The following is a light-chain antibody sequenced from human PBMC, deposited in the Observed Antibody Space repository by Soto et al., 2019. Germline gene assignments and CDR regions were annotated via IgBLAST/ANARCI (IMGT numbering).Light chain of an antibody. CDR2: GAS. CDR3: QHYGRSPLIT. J-gene: IGKJ4*01. V-gene: IGKV3-20*01. Sequence: EIVLTQSPGTLSLSPGERATLSCRASQSVSSSYLAWYQQKPGQAPRLLIYGASSRATGIPDRFSGSGYGQDFTLTISRLEAEDFPVYYCQHYGRSPLITVGGGNQVEIK. CDR1: QSVSSSY.